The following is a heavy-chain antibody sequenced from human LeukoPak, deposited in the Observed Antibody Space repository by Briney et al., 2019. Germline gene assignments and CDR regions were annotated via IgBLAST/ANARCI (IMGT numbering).Heavy chain of an antibody. CDR1: GGSFCGYY. D-gene: IGHD3-16*02. J-gene: IGHJ6*04. V-gene: IGHV4-34*01. CDR3: ARVPFYDYVWGSYRYYGMDV. CDR2: INHSGST. Sequence: SETLSLTCAVYGGSFCGYYWSWIRQPPGKGLEWIGEINHSGSTNYNPSLKSRVTISVDTSKNQFSLKLSSVTAADTAVYYCARVPFYDYVWGSYRYYGMDVWGKGTTVTVSS.